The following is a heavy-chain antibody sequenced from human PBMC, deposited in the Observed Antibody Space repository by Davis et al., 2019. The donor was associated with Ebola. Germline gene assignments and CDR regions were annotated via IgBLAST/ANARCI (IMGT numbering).Heavy chain of an antibody. Sequence: SVKVSCKASGGTFSSYAISWVRQAPGQGLEWMGGIIPIFGTANYAQKFQGRVTITADESTSTAYMELSSLRSEDTAVYYCASSVAGTGGAFDIWGQGTMVTVSS. CDR1: GGTFSSYA. V-gene: IGHV1-69*13. J-gene: IGHJ3*02. CDR3: ASSVAGTGGAFDI. CDR2: IIPIFGTA. D-gene: IGHD6-19*01.